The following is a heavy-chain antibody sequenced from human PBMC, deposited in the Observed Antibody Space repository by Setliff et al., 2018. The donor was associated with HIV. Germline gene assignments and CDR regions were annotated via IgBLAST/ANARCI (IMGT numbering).Heavy chain of an antibody. Sequence: SENLSLTCTVSGGSITSGSYSWTWIRQPAGKGLEWIGHVASSGNIDYNPSLKSRVTISADTSKNQFSLKLTSVTTADTATYYCSRGPPFDRWGRGTLVTVSS. V-gene: IGHV4-61*09. J-gene: IGHJ2*01. CDR3: SRGPPFDR. CDR2: VASSGNI. CDR1: GGSITSGSYS.